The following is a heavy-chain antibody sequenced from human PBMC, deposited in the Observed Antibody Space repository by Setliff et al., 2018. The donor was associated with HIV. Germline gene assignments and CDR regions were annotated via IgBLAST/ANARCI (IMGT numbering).Heavy chain of an antibody. J-gene: IGHJ1*01. D-gene: IGHD2-2*01. V-gene: IGHV4-31*03. CDR1: GGTIASGGHY. CDR3: ARGESSTWDLAEHFQH. Sequence: SETLSLTCTVSGGTIASGGHYWSWIRQHPGKGPEWIGYIFYSGDTSYNPSLKSRLTLSLDMSKNQFSLKVNSVTAADTAVYYCARGESSTWDLAEHFQHWGHGTLVTVS. CDR2: IFYSGDT.